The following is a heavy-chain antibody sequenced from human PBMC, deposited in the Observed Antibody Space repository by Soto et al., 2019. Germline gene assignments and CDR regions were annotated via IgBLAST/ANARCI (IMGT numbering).Heavy chain of an antibody. Sequence: EVQLVESGGNLVQPGGSLKLSCAASGFTFSDSSIHWVRQASGKGLEWLGRIRSRAHSHATAYAASLTGRFIISRDDSKNPAYRQMTSLQIDDTAVYFCDRAPYYGDWGQGTEVTVSP. D-gene: IGHD3-10*01. V-gene: IGHV3-73*02. CDR3: DRAPYYGD. J-gene: IGHJ3*01. CDR1: GFTFSDSS. CDR2: IRSRAHSHAT.